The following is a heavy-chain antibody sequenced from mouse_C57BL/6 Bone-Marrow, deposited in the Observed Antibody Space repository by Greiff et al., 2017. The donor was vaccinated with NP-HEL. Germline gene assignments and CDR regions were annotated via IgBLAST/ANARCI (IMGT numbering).Heavy chain of an antibody. CDR2: INPSNGGT. D-gene: IGHD2-14*01. CDR3: ARFGWYGDWYFDV. J-gene: IGHJ1*03. CDR1: GYTFTSYW. V-gene: IGHV1-53*01. Sequence: QVQLQQPGTELVKPGASVKLSCKASGYTFTSYWMHWVKQRPGQGLEWIGNINPSNGGTNYNEKFKSKATLTVDKSSSTAYMQLISLTSEASAVYYCARFGWYGDWYFDVWGTGTTVTVSS.